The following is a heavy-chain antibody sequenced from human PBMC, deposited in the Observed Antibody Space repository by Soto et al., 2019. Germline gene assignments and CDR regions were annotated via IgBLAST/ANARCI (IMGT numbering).Heavy chain of an antibody. CDR2: MYNTGST. Sequence: SETLSLSCTVSGGSISSYYWSWIRQPPGKGLEWIGYMYNTGSTVYNPSLKSRVTISVDTSKNQFSLKLNSVTAADTAVYYCARDLWGYCGADCYPRDVWAQGTTVTVS. V-gene: IGHV4-59*01. D-gene: IGHD2-21*02. J-gene: IGHJ6*02. CDR1: GGSISSYY. CDR3: ARDLWGYCGADCYPRDV.